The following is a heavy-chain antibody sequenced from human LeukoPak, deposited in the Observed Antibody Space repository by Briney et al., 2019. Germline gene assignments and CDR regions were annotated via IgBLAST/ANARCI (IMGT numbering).Heavy chain of an antibody. CDR1: GFTFSGFS. J-gene: IGHJ4*02. Sequence: GGSLRLSCAASGFTFSGFSMSWVRQSPTKGLEWVANIKQDGSERYYVDSVKGQFTISRDNAKNSLSLQMNNLRVEDTAVYYCARAGSHWHYVYWGQGTVVTVSS. V-gene: IGHV3-7*01. D-gene: IGHD3-10*01. CDR3: ARAGSHWHYVY. CDR2: IKQDGSER.